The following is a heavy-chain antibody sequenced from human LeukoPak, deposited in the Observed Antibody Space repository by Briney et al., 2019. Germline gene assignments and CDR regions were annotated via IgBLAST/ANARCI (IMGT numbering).Heavy chain of an antibody. Sequence: GGSLRLSCAASGFTFRSYWVRWVRQAPGKGLEWVANIKQDGSEKNYVDSVKGRFTISRDNAKNSLYLQMNSLRAEDTAVYYCARGGDPDAFDIWGQGTMVTVSS. V-gene: IGHV3-7*03. CDR1: GFTFRSYW. D-gene: IGHD7-27*01. CDR3: ARGGDPDAFDI. J-gene: IGHJ3*02. CDR2: IKQDGSEK.